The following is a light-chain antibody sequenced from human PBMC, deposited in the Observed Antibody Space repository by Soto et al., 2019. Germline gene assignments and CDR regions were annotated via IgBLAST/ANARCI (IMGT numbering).Light chain of an antibody. CDR1: RFVSNYY. J-gene: IGKJ3*01. CDR2: AAS. V-gene: IGKV3-20*01. CDR3: QHYADSPPVFT. Sequence: DIVLTQSPGTLSVSPGDRATLSCRTSRFVSNYYVAWYQQRPGQAPRLLIYAASSRATDIPDRFSGSGSGTDFTLTISRLEPEDFAVYYCQHYADSPPVFTFGPGTKVEI.